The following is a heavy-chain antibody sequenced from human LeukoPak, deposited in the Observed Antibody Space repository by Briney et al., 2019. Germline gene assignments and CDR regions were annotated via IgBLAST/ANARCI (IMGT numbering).Heavy chain of an antibody. CDR2: INPNSGGT. CDR3: ARDGGVAGTAYSEY. J-gene: IGHJ4*02. V-gene: IGHV1-2*02. CDR1: GYTFTGYY. Sequence: ASVKVTCTASGYTFTGYYSRWVRQAPGQGLEWMGWINPNSGGTKYAQKFQGRVTMTRDTSISTAYMELSSLTSDDTALYYCARDGGVAGTAYSEYWGQGTLVTVSS. D-gene: IGHD3-16*01.